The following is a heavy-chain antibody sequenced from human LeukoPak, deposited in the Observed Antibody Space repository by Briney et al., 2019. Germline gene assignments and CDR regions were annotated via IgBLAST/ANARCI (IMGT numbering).Heavy chain of an antibody. J-gene: IGHJ6*03. V-gene: IGHV3-64*01. D-gene: IGHD1-1*01. CDR1: GFTFSSYW. Sequence: PGGSLRLSCAASGFTFSSYWMSWVRQAPGKGLEYVSAISSNGGSTYYANSVKGRFTISRDNSKNTLYLQMGSLRAEDMAVYYCARGLQLRTDYYYYYMDVWGKGTTVTISS. CDR3: ARGLQLRTDYYYYYMDV. CDR2: ISSNGGST.